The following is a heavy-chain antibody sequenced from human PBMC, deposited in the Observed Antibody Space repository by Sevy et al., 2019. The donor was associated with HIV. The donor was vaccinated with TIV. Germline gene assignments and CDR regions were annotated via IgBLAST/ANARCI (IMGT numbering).Heavy chain of an antibody. D-gene: IGHD2-15*01. J-gene: IGHJ2*01. V-gene: IGHV4-39*01. CDR2: FYDTGSA. Sequence: SETLSLTCTVSGGSISSSPYYWSWIRQPPGKGLEWIGSFYDTGSAYYNPSLKSRVTISVDTSKNQFYLGLSSVTAADKALYYGARHLVYWIGGSWYSPWYFKLWGRGTLVTVSS. CDR3: ARHLVYWIGGSWYSPWYFKL. CDR1: GGSISSSPYY.